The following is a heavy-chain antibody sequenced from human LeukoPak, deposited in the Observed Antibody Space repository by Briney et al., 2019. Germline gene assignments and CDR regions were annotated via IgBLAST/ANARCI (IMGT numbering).Heavy chain of an antibody. J-gene: IGHJ4*02. Sequence: PGGSLRLSCAASGFTFSSYSMNWVRQAPGKGLEWVSYISSSSSTIYYADSVKGRFTISRDNAKNSLYLQMNSLTAEDTAVYYCARDTYYDSSGYYPGWGQGTLVTVSS. V-gene: IGHV3-48*01. CDR2: ISSSSSTI. D-gene: IGHD3-22*01. CDR3: ARDTYYDSSGYYPG. CDR1: GFTFSSYS.